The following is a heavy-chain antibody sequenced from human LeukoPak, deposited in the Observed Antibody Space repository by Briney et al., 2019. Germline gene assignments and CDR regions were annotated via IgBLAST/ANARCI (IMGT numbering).Heavy chain of an antibody. D-gene: IGHD3-3*01. Sequence: GGSLRLSCAASGFTFSSYAMNWVRQAPGKGLEWVSYISDSSTTIYYADSVKGRFTISRDNAKNSLYLQMNSLRAEDTAVYYCARDRGGAYDFWSGYYTGYFDYWGQGTLVPVSS. CDR3: ARDRGGAYDFWSGYYTGYFDY. J-gene: IGHJ4*02. V-gene: IGHV3-48*01. CDR2: ISDSSTTI. CDR1: GFTFSSYA.